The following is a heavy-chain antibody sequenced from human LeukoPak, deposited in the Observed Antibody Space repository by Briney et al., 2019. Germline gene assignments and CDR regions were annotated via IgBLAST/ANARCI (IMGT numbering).Heavy chain of an antibody. D-gene: IGHD5-12*01. CDR2: ISYDGSNK. Sequence: QAGGSLRLSCAASGFTFSSYAMHWVRQAPGKGLEWVAVISYDGSNKYYADSVKGRFTISRDNSKNTLYLQMNSLRAEDTAVYYCARDINSGYNKGGEFDYWGQGTLVTVSS. J-gene: IGHJ4*02. CDR3: ARDINSGYNKGGEFDY. CDR1: GFTFSSYA. V-gene: IGHV3-30-3*01.